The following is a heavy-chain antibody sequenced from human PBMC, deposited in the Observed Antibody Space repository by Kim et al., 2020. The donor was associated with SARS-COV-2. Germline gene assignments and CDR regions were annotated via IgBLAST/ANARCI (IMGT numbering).Heavy chain of an antibody. J-gene: IGHJ6*02. CDR2: INHSGST. CDR1: GGSFSGYY. V-gene: IGHV4-34*01. D-gene: IGHD3-9*01. CDR3: ARGPHYDILTGPYYYYYGMDV. Sequence: SETLSLTCAVYGGSFSGYYWSWIRQPPGKGLEWIGEINHSGSTNYNPSLKSRVTISVDTSKNQFSLKLSSVTAADTAVYYCARGPHYDILTGPYYYYYGMDVWGRGTTVTVSS.